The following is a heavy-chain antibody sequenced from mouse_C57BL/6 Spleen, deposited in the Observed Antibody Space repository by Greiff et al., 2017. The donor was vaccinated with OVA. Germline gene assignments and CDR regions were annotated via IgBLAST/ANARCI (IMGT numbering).Heavy chain of an antibody. CDR2: INPNNGGT. D-gene: IGHD1-1*01. CDR3: ARWPFDDYDSPFDY. Sequence: VQLQQPGPELVKPGASVKISCKASGYTFTDYYMNWVKQSHGQSLEWIGDINPNNGGTSYNQKFKGKATLTVDKSSSTAYMELRSLTSEDSAVYYCARWPFDDYDSPFDYWGQGTSLTVSS. V-gene: IGHV1-26*01. CDR1: GYTFTDYY. J-gene: IGHJ2*02.